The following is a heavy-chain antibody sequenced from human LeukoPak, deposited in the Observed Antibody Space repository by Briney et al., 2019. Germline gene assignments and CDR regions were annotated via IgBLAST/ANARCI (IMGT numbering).Heavy chain of an antibody. Sequence: HPGRSLRLSCAASGFTFSSYAMHWVRQAPGKGLEWVAVISYDGSNKYYADSVKGRFTISRDNSKNTLYLQMNSLRAEDTAVYYCARVGSSSGYPWAFDYWGQGTLVTVSS. CDR2: ISYDGSNK. CDR3: ARVGSSSGYPWAFDY. CDR1: GFTFSSYA. D-gene: IGHD3-22*01. J-gene: IGHJ4*02. V-gene: IGHV3-30*01.